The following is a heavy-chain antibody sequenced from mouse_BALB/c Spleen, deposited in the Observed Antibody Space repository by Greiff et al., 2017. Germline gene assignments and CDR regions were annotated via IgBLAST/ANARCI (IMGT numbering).Heavy chain of an antibody. CDR3: ARKGYGSWFAY. CDR2: INPDSSTT. CDR1: GFAFSRYW. Sequence: EVHLVESGGGLVQPGGSLKLSCEASGFAFSRYWMSWVRQAPGKGLEWIGEINPDSSTTNYTQSLKGKFINSRDNAKNTLYLQMSKVRSEDTALYYCARKGYGSWFAYWGQGTLVTVSA. J-gene: IGHJ3*01. V-gene: IGHV4-1*02. D-gene: IGHD1-1*02.